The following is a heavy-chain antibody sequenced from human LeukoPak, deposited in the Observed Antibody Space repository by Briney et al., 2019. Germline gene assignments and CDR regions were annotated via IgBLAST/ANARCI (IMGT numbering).Heavy chain of an antibody. CDR3: ASSYSYGYRVFDY. V-gene: IGHV4-4*07. CDR1: GGSISSYY. CDR2: IYTSGST. D-gene: IGHD5-18*01. J-gene: IGHJ4*02. Sequence: SETLPLTCTVSGGSISSYYRSWIRQRAGKGLELIGRIYTSGSTNYNPSLKSRVTMSVDTSKNQFSLKLSSVTAADTAVYSCASSYSYGYRVFDYWGQGTLVTVSS.